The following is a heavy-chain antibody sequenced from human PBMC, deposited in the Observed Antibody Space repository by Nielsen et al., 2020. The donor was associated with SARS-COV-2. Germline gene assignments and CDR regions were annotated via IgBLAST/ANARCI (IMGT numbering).Heavy chain of an antibody. D-gene: IGHD3-9*01. J-gene: IGHJ5*02. Sequence: SETLSLTCTVSGGSISSGDYYWSWIRQPPGKGLEWIGYIYYSGSTYYNPSLKSRVTISVDTSKNQFSLKLSSVPAADTAVYYCARDHTDISTGYYTGWFDPWGQGTLVTVSS. CDR2: IYYSGST. CDR3: ARDHTDISTGYYTGWFDP. CDR1: GGSISSGDYY. V-gene: IGHV4-30-4*01.